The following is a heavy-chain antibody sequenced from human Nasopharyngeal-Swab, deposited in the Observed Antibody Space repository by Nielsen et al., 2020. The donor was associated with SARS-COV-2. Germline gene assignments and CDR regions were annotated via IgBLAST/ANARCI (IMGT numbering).Heavy chain of an antibody. CDR3: AHKGDSSAYFDY. Sequence: GPTLVKPTQTHTLTCTFSGFSLSTSGVGVGWTRQPPGKALEWLALIYWDDDKRYSSSLKSRLTITKDTSKNQMVLTLTNMDPVDTATYYCAHKGDSSAYFDYWGQGTLVTVSS. D-gene: IGHD3-22*01. V-gene: IGHV2-5*02. CDR1: GFSLSTSGVG. CDR2: IYWDDDK. J-gene: IGHJ4*02.